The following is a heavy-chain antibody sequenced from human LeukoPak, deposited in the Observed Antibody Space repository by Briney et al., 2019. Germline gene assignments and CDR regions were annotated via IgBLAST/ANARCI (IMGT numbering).Heavy chain of an antibody. V-gene: IGHV1-3*01. CDR3: ARDRWWEPTDFSFDY. D-gene: IGHD1-26*01. CDR2: INAGNGNT. CDR1: GYTFTSYA. J-gene: IGHJ4*01. Sequence: ASVKVSCKASGYTFTSYAMHWVRQAPGQRLEWMGWINAGNGNTKYSQKFQGRVTITRDTSASTAYMELSSLRSEDTAVYYCARDRWWEPTDFSFDYWGQEPWSPSPQ.